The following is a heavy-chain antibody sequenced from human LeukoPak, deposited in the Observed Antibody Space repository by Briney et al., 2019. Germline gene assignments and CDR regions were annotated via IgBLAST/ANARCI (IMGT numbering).Heavy chain of an antibody. J-gene: IGHJ4*02. CDR3: ARVDSNYVFDY. CDR2: IFYSGTT. V-gene: IGHV4-59*01. Sequence: SETLSLTCTVSGGSIGSYYWSWIRQPPGKGLEWIGYIFYSGTTNYNPSLKSRITLSVDTSENQFYLRLTSVTAADTAMYYCARVDSNYVFDYWGQGTLVTVSS. CDR1: GGSIGSYY. D-gene: IGHD4-11*01.